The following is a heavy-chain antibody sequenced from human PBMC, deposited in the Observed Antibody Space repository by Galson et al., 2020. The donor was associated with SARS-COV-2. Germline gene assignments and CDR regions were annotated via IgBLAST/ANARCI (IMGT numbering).Heavy chain of an antibody. Sequence: ASVKVSCKASGYTFTDYDITWVRQAPGQGLEWMAWITPHNGDTRYAQNLKGRLTLTTDTSTNTAHMELRSLRSDDTAVYYCARDSETDYFNYWGQGSLVTVSS. CDR3: ARDSETDYFNY. J-gene: IGHJ4*02. V-gene: IGHV1-18*01. CDR2: ITPHNGDT. CDR1: GYTFTDYD.